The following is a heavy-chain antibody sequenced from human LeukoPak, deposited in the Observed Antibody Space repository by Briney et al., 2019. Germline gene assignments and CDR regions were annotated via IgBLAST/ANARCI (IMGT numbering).Heavy chain of an antibody. J-gene: IGHJ5*02. V-gene: IGHV1-8*03. D-gene: IGHD3-3*01. CDR1: GYTFTSYD. CDR2: MNPNSGNT. CDR3: ARGRSVTIFGVVIMEIRDNRFDP. Sequence: ASVKVSCKASGYTFTSYDINWVRQATGQGLEWMGWMNPNSGNTGYAQKFQGRVTITRNTSISTAYMELSSLRSEDTAVYYCARGRSVTIFGVVIMEIRDNRFDPWGQGTLVTVSS.